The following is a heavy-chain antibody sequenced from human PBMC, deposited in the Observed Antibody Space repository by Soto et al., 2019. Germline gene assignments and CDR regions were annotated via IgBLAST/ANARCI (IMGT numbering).Heavy chain of an antibody. CDR1: GGSISSGGYS. Sequence: SETLSLTCAVSGGSISSGGYSWSWIRQPPGKGLEWIGYIYHSGSTYYNPSLKSRITINPDTSKNQFSLQLNSVTPEDTAVYYCARSSAHPDLGYCSSTSCYVFDYWGQGTLVTVSS. CDR3: ARSSAHPDLGYCSSTSCYVFDY. J-gene: IGHJ4*02. CDR2: IYHSGST. D-gene: IGHD2-2*01. V-gene: IGHV4-30-2*05.